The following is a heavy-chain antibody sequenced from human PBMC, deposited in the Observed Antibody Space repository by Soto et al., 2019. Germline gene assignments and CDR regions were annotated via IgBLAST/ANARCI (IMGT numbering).Heavy chain of an antibody. CDR3: AKEDSNDTWYFDF. V-gene: IGHV3-30*18. D-gene: IGHD3-22*01. CDR2: VSWDGKVK. Sequence: QVQLAESGGGVVQPGRSLRLSCVASGFTFTTYSIHWLRQAPGKGLEWVSVVSWDGKVKYYADSVKGRFTASRDNFKNTAFLEMNSLTTEDTAVYYCAKEDSNDTWYFDFWGRGTRVTVS. CDR1: GFTFTTYS. J-gene: IGHJ2*01.